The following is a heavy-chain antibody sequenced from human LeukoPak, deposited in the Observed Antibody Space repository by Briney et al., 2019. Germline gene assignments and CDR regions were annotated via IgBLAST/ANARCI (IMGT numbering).Heavy chain of an antibody. CDR3: ARVYDYGDPEYFQH. Sequence: GGSLRLSCAASGFTFSSYSMNWVRQAPGKGLQWVSSISSSSSYIYYADSVKGRFTISRDNAKNSLYLQMNTLRAEDTAVYYCARVYDYGDPEYFQHWGQGTLVTVSS. CDR2: ISSSSSYI. D-gene: IGHD4-17*01. V-gene: IGHV3-21*01. CDR1: GFTFSSYS. J-gene: IGHJ1*01.